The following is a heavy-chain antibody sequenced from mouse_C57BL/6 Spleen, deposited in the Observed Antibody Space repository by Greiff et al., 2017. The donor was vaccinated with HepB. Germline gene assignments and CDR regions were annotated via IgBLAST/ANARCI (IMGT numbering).Heavy chain of an antibody. D-gene: IGHD3-2*02. CDR3: ARSSSGYGYAMDY. CDR2: IDPSDSYT. J-gene: IGHJ4*01. CDR1: GYTFTSYW. Sequence: VQLQQPEAELVRPGTSVKLSCKASGYTFTSYWMHWVKQRPGQGLEWIGVIDPSDSYTNYNQKFKGKATLTVDTSSSTAYMQLSSLTSEDSAVYYCARSSSGYGYAMDYWGQGTSVTVSS. V-gene: IGHV1-59*01.